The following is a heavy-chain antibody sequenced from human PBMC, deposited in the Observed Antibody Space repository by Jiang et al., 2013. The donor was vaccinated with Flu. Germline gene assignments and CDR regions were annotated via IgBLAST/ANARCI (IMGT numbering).Heavy chain of an antibody. CDR2: LWFDGSQK. CDR3: ARDRVGATKGLCDY. J-gene: IGHJ4*02. D-gene: IGHD1-26*01. Sequence: QLLESGGRRGPAWEGLWRLSCEASGFSFSSHGMHWVRQAPGKGLEWVAALWFDGSQKKYGDSVKGRFTISRDNSKNTLYLQMNSLRGDDTAVYYCARDRVGATKGLCDYWGQGTLVTVSP. CDR1: GFSFSSHG. V-gene: IGHV3-33*01.